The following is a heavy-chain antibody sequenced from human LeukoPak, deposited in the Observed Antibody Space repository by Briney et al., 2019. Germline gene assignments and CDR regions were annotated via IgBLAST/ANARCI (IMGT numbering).Heavy chain of an antibody. Sequence: SETLSLTCTVSGGSISSYYWSWIRQPPGKGLEWIGYIYYSGSTNYNLSLKSRVTISVDTSKNQFSLKLSSVTAADTAVYYCARTSDPSYYFDYWGQGTLVTVSS. V-gene: IGHV4-59*01. J-gene: IGHJ4*02. CDR3: ARTSDPSYYFDY. CDR2: IYYSGST. CDR1: GGSISSYY.